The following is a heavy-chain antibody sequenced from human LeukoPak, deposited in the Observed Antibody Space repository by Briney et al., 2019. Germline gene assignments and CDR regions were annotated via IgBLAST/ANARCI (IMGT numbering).Heavy chain of an antibody. CDR1: GFTFSSYV. CDR3: ARYCGASSCYAGFDH. J-gene: IGHJ4*02. Sequence: GGSLRLSCEASGFTFSSYVMTWARQAPEKGLEWVSAIGGSGSSTYYADSVKGRFTISRDNAKSTLYLQMNSLRAEDTAVYYCARYCGASSCYAGFDHWGQGSLVTVSS. CDR2: IGGSGSST. D-gene: IGHD2-2*01. V-gene: IGHV3-23*01.